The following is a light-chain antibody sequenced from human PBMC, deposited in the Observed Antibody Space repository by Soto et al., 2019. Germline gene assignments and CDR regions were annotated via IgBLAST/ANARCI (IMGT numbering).Light chain of an antibody. CDR1: QGISSY. V-gene: IGKV1-8*01. CDR2: AAS. CDR3: QQYYSYPLT. J-gene: IGKJ3*01. Sequence: AIRMTQSPSSFSASTGDRVTITCRASQGISSYLAWYQQKPGKAPKLLIYAASTLQSGAPSRFSGSGSGTDFTLTISCLQSEDFATYYWQQYYSYPLTFGPGTKVDIK.